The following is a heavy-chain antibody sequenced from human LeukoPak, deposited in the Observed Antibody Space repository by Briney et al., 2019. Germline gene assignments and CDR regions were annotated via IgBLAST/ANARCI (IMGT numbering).Heavy chain of an antibody. CDR2: VYYSGSA. Sequence: SETLSLTCTVSGGSVGSGSYYWSWIRQSPGQGLEGIGNVYYSGSAYYNPSLKSRVTMSLDTSKNQFSLKLSSVTAADTAVYYCARGGYLSHYFDYWGQGTPVTVSS. CDR3: ARGGYLSHYFDY. J-gene: IGHJ4*02. D-gene: IGHD2-15*01. CDR1: GGSVGSGSYY. V-gene: IGHV4-39*07.